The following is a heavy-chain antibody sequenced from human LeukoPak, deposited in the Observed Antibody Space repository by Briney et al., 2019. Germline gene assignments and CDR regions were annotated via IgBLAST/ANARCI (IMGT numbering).Heavy chain of an antibody. Sequence: SVKVSCKASGYTFTSYVMHWVRQAPGQRLEWMGWINAGNGKTKYSQKFQGRVTLTRDTSARTAYMELSSLRSEGTAVYYCARDSALSPWRCSYTGLFHPRGQGTPVT. CDR3: ARDSALSPWRCSYTGLFHP. V-gene: IGHV1-3*01. D-gene: IGHD2-8*02. CDR2: INAGNGKT. J-gene: IGHJ5*01. CDR1: GYTFTSYV.